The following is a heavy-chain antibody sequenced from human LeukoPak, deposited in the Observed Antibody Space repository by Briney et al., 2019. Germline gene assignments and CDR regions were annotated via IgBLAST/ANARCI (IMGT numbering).Heavy chain of an antibody. J-gene: IGHJ3*01. CDR1: GFTFSSYW. D-gene: IGHD2-21*02. V-gene: IGHV3-48*01. Sequence: GGSLRLSCAASGFTFSSYWMNWVRQAPGKGLEWVSYMTSSSSTIYYADSAKGRFTISRDNAKNSLYLEMNNLRAEDTAVYYCARDPFGDPDTFDLWGHGTMVTVPS. CDR3: ARDPFGDPDTFDL. CDR2: MTSSSSTI.